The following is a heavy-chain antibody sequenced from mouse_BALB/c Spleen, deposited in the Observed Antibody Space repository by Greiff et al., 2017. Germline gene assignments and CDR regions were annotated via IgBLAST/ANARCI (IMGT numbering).Heavy chain of an antibody. CDR2: ISSGGST. V-gene: IGHV5-6-5*01. Sequence: EVMLVESGGGLVKPGGSLKLSCAASGFTFSSYAMSWVRQTPEKRLEWVASISSGGSTYYPDSVKGRFTISRDNARNILYLQMSSLRSEDTAMYYCAPYYYGSSYWFAYWGQGTLVTVSA. CDR1: GFTFSSYA. J-gene: IGHJ3*01. D-gene: IGHD1-1*01. CDR3: APYYYGSSYWFAY.